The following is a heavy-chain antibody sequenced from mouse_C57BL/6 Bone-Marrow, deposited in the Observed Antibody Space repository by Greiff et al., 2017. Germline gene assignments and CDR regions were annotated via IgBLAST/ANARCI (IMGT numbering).Heavy chain of an antibody. D-gene: IGHD1-1*01. Sequence: VMLVESGPGLVAPSQSLSITCPVSGFSFTSYAISWVRQPPGKGLEWLGVIWTGGGTNYNSALKSRLSISKDNSKSQVVLKMNSLQTDDTSRYYCARKSSYAMDDWGQGTSVTVSS. J-gene: IGHJ4*01. CDR1: GFSFTSYA. CDR2: IWTGGGT. CDR3: ARKSSYAMDD. V-gene: IGHV2-9-1*01.